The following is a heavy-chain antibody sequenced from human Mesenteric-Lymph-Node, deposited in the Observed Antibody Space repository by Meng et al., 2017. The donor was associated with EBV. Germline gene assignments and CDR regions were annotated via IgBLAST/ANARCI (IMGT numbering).Heavy chain of an antibody. D-gene: IGHD5-24*01. CDR3: AHQDGYNSIGYLDY. Sequence: QITSKESGPTLVKPTQTPPQTAPFSGFSLSTSGVGVGWIRQPPGKALECLALIYWDDDKRYSPSLKSRLTITKDTSKNQVVLTMTNMDPVDTATYYCAHQDGYNSIGYLDYWGQGSLVTVYS. J-gene: IGHJ4*02. CDR1: GFSLSTSGVG. CDR2: IYWDDDK. V-gene: IGHV2-5*02.